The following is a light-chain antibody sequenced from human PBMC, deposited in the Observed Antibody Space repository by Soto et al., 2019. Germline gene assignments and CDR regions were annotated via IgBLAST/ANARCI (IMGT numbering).Light chain of an antibody. CDR1: QSVLYNSNNHNY. Sequence: DIVMTQSPDSLSLSLGERATISCKASQSVLYNSNNHNYLAWYQKKPGRPPKLLIYWASTRESGVPDRFSGAGSGTDFLAPIPPRKPEDLAFYNCQKYNDIPYTFAQGPKLRSN. CDR2: WAS. CDR3: QKYNDIPYT. V-gene: IGKV4-1*01. J-gene: IGKJ2*01.